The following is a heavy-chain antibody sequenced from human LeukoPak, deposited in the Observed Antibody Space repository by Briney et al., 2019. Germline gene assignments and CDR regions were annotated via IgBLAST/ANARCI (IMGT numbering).Heavy chain of an antibody. CDR3: ARERGSYSFDY. D-gene: IGHD1-26*01. CDR2: ISSSGSTI. CDR1: GGSISSYY. Sequence: LSLTCTVSGGSISSYYWSWIRQPPGKGLEWVSYISSSGSTIYYADSVKGRFTISRDNAKNSLYLQMNSLRAEDTAVYYCARERGSYSFDYWGQGTLVTVSS. V-gene: IGHV3-11*04. J-gene: IGHJ4*02.